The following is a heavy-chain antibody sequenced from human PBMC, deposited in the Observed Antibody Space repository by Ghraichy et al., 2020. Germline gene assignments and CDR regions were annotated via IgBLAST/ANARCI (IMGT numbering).Heavy chain of an antibody. CDR2: IRSDGSDK. V-gene: IGHV3-30*02. Sequence: GGSLRLSCAVSGFTFSSFGMHWVRQAPGKGLEWVSFIRSDGSDKYYADSVRGRFTISISRDNSKNTLYLQMNSLRAEDTAVYYCAKIPGWIAAPGADYWGQGTLVTVSS. CDR1: GFTFSSFG. CDR3: AKIPGWIAAPGADY. D-gene: IGHD6-13*01. J-gene: IGHJ4*02.